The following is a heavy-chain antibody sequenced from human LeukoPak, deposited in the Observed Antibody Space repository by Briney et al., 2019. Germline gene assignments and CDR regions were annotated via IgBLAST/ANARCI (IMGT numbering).Heavy chain of an antibody. Sequence: GGSLRLSCAASGFTFSSFGMQWVRQAPGKGLEWVAVMWYDGSNEYYADSVKGRFTISRDNSKNTLFLQMNSLRAEDTAVYYCAKSDTFGGVIAFDYWGQGTLVTVSS. CDR3: AKSDTFGGVIAFDY. D-gene: IGHD3-16*02. J-gene: IGHJ4*02. CDR2: MWYDGSNE. V-gene: IGHV3-33*06. CDR1: GFTFSSFG.